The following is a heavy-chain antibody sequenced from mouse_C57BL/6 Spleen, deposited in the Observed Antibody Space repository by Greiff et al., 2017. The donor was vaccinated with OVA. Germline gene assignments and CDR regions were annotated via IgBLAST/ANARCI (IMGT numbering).Heavy chain of an antibody. CDR3: ARHGITTVVAPYAMDY. V-gene: IGHV5-6*01. CDR2: ISSGGSYT. J-gene: IGHJ4*01. D-gene: IGHD1-1*01. Sequence: EVKLVESGGDLVKPGGSLKLSCAASGFTFSSYGMSWVRQTPDKRLEWVATISSGGSYTYYPDSVKGRFTISRDNAKNTLYLQMSSLKSEDTAMYYCARHGITTVVAPYAMDYWGQGTSVTVSS. CDR1: GFTFSSYG.